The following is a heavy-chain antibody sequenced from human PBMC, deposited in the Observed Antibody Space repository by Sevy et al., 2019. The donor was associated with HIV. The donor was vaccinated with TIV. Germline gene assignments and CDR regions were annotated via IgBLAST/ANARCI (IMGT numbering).Heavy chain of an antibody. CDR2: ISSSSSYT. V-gene: IGHV3-11*06. D-gene: IGHD2-15*01. CDR3: ARDRVDIVVVVAATSDAFDI. J-gene: IGHJ3*02. CDR1: GFTFSDYY. Sequence: VGSLRLSCAASGFTFSDYYMSWIRQAPGKGLEWVSYISSSSSYTNYADSVKGRFTISRDNAKNSLYLQMNSLRAEDTAVYYCARDRVDIVVVVAATSDAFDIWGQGTMVTVSS.